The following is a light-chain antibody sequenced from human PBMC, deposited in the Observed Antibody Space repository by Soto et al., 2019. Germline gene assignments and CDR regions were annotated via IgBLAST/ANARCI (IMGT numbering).Light chain of an antibody. V-gene: IGKV1-39*01. CDR1: QSISTA. Sequence: DIQMTQSPSSLSASVGVRVTITCRASQSISTALCWFQQKPGRAPKLLISDAYTLQSGVPSRFSGSGFETDFTLTISSLQPEDFAAYYCLQTYTVPRTFGQGTNLDI. J-gene: IGKJ2*01. CDR2: DAY. CDR3: LQTYTVPRT.